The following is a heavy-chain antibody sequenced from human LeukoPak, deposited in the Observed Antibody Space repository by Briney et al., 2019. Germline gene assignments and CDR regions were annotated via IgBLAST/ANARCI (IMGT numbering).Heavy chain of an antibody. CDR2: IYYSGST. V-gene: IGHV4-59*08. CDR1: GDSISGNY. J-gene: IGHJ4*02. CDR3: ARLGDGDNLRYFDY. Sequence: KSSETLSLTCTVSGDSISGNYWTWIRQPPGKGLEWIGYIYYSGSTNYNASLKSRVTISVDTSKNQFSLKLSSVTAADTAVYDCARLGDGDNLRYFDYWGQGTLVTVSS. D-gene: IGHD5-24*01.